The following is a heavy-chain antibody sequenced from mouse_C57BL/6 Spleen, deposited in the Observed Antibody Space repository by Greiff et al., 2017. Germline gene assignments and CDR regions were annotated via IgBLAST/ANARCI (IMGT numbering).Heavy chain of an antibody. J-gene: IGHJ4*01. CDR2: IYPGDGDT. CDR1: GYAFSSYW. CDR3: ARRGYGSNYAMDY. D-gene: IGHD1-1*01. V-gene: IGHV1-80*01. Sequence: QVQLQQPGTELVKPGASVKISCKASGYAFSSYWMNWVKQRPGKGLEWIGQIYPGDGDTNYNGKFKGKATLTADKSSSTAYMQLSSLTSEDTAVYFCARRGYGSNYAMDYWGQGTSVTVSS.